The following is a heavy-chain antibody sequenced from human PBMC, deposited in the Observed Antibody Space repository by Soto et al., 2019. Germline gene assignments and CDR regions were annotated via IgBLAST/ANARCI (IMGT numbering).Heavy chain of an antibody. CDR3: WRHDGDDSTNF. J-gene: IGHJ4*02. CDR2: IASHDGPT. Sequence: QVQLIQSAPEVKRPWSSVRVSCRASGYTFTSYCLNWVRRAPGQVLEWMGRIASHDGPTVSAQSFQGRLTLTRDTFTNTAYSELGALTSDDTGQYFCWRHDGDDSTNFWGKGTLVTVSS. CDR1: GYTFTSYC. D-gene: IGHD3-22*01. V-gene: IGHV1-18*04.